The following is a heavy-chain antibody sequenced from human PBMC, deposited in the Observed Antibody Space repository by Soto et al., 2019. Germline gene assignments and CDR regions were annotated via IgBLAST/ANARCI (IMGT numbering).Heavy chain of an antibody. CDR2: MNPNSGNT. Sequence: QVQLVQSGAEVKKPGASVKVTCKASGYTFTSYDINWVRQATGQGLEWMGWMNPNSGNTGYAQKFQGRVTMTRNTSISTAYMELSSLRSEDTAVDYCARGGRDHEGIWYGMDVWGQGTTVTVSS. CDR1: GYTFTSYD. D-gene: IGHD2-21*01. V-gene: IGHV1-8*01. CDR3: ARGGRDHEGIWYGMDV. J-gene: IGHJ6*02.